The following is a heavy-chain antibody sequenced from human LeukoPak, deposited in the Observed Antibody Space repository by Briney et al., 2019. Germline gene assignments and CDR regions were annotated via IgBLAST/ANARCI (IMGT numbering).Heavy chain of an antibody. V-gene: IGHV3-23*01. J-gene: IGHJ6*03. Sequence: GGSLRLSCAASGFTFSSYGMHWVRQAPGKGLEWVSGISGTGGFTYEADAVKGRFNISRDNSKNILFLEMKSLKVDDTAIYYCGRGVRRWLQSGGLKFFYLMDVGGKGTTVTFS. CDR2: ISGTGGFT. D-gene: IGHD5-24*01. CDR1: GFTFSSYG. CDR3: GRGVRRWLQSGGLKFFYLMDV.